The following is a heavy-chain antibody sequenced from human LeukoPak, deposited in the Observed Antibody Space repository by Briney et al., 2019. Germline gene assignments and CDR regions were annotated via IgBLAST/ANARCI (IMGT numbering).Heavy chain of an antibody. D-gene: IGHD6-13*01. CDR2: INSDGSST. CDR3: ARSRAAAAYYYYGMDV. Sequence: GGSLRLSCAASGFTFSSYWMHWVRQAPGKGLVWVSRINSDGSSTSYADSVKGRFTISRDNAKNTLYLQMNSLRAEDTAVYYCARSRAAAAYYYYGMDVWGQGTTVTVSS. J-gene: IGHJ6*02. V-gene: IGHV3-74*01. CDR1: GFTFSSYW.